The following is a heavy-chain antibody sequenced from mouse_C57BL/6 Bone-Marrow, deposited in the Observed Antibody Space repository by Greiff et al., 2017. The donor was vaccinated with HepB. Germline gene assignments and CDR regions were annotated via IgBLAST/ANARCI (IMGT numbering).Heavy chain of an antibody. CDR2: ISDGGSYT. V-gene: IGHV5-4*01. Sequence: EVQRVESGGGLVKPGGSLKLSCAASGFTFSSYAMSWVRQTPEKRLEWVATISDGGSYTYYPDNVKGRFTISRDNAKNNLYLQMSHLKSEDTAMYYCAREGFYGNYYYFDYWGQGTTLTVSS. D-gene: IGHD2-1*01. CDR3: AREGFYGNYYYFDY. J-gene: IGHJ2*01. CDR1: GFTFSSYA.